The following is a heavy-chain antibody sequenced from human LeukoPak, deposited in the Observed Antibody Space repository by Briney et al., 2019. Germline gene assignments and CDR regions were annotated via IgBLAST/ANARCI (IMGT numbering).Heavy chain of an antibody. CDR1: GFPFSSYA. CDR2: ISGSGGST. D-gene: IGHD6-6*01. CDR3: AKGFECSSSGLLDY. V-gene: IGHV3-23*01. Sequence: GGSLRLSCAASGFPFSSYAMSWARQAPGKGLEWVSAISGSGGSTYYADSVKGRFTISRDNSKNTLYLQMNSLRAEDAAVYYCAKGFECSSSGLLDYWGQGTLVTVSS. J-gene: IGHJ4*02.